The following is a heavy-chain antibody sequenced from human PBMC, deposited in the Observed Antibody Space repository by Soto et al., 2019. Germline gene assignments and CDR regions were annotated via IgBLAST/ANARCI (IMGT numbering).Heavy chain of an antibody. D-gene: IGHD3-10*01. Sequence: PGGSLRLSCAASGFFFSSCAMSRVRQAPGKGLEWVSVISYSGGSTYYADSVKGRFTISRDNSKNTLYLQMNSLRVEDTAVYYCAKDLHGSGSYFYGMDVWGQGATVTVSS. CDR1: GFFFSSCA. J-gene: IGHJ6*02. CDR2: ISYSGGST. V-gene: IGHV3-23*01. CDR3: AKDLHGSGSYFYGMDV.